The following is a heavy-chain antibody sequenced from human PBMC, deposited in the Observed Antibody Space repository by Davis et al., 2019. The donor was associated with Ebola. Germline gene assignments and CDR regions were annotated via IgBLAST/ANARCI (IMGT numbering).Heavy chain of an antibody. V-gene: IGHV5-51*01. D-gene: IGHD2-8*02. CDR1: GYSFTTYW. Sequence: GESLKISCEGSGYSFTTYWIAWVRQMPGKGLEWMGIIFPGDSDIRYSPSFQGQVTISADKSMKTAFLQWSSLKASDSGMYYCASLRRTITGMDDGFDIWGQGTMVTVSS. CDR3: ASLRRTITGMDDGFDI. J-gene: IGHJ3*02. CDR2: IFPGDSDI.